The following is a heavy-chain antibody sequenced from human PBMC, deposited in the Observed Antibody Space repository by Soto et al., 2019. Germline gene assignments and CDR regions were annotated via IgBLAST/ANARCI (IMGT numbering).Heavy chain of an antibody. CDR1: GYNFTSYW. V-gene: IGHV5-51*01. CDR2: IYPGHSDT. D-gene: IGHD3-3*01. Sequence: GDSLKISSKGSGYNFTSYWIGWVRQMPGKCLEWIGIIYPGHSDTRYRPSFQGQVTISADKSISTAYLQSSSLKASDTAMYYCARHKSFWSGFLFDPWGQGTLVTVSS. CDR3: ARHKSFWSGFLFDP. J-gene: IGHJ5*02.